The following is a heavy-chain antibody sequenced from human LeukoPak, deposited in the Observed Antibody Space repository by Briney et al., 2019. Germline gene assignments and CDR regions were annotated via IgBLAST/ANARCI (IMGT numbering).Heavy chain of an antibody. J-gene: IGHJ4*02. V-gene: IGHV4-31*03. D-gene: IGHD5-12*01. CDR3: AGDPGGYEIGNFDY. CDR2: IYYSGST. CDR1: GGSISSGGYY. Sequence: NPSETLSLTCTVSGGSISSGGYYWSWIRQHPGKGLEWIGYIYYSGSTYYNPSLKSRVTISVDTSKNQFSLKLSSVTAADTAVYYCAGDPGGYEIGNFDYWGQGTLVTVSS.